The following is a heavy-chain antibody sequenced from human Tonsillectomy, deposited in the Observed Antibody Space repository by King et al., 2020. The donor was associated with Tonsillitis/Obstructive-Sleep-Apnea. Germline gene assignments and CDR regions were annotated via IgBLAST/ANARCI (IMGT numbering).Heavy chain of an antibody. V-gene: IGHV4-39*01. D-gene: IGHD2-21*02. J-gene: IGHJ4*02. CDR3: ARHDGPYCGGDCYFGTHY. CDR2: IYYSGST. CDR1: GGSIRSSSNY. Sequence: QLQESGPGLVKPSENLSLTCTVSGGSIRSSSNYWGWIRQPPGKGLEWIGSIYYSGSTYYRPSLESRVTISADTSKNQFSLKLSSVTAADTAVYYCARHDGPYCGGDCYFGTHYWGQGTLVTVSS.